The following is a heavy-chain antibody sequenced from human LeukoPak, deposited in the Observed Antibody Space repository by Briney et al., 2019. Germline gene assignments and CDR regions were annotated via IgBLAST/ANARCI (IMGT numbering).Heavy chain of an antibody. CDR1: GGSISSYY. V-gene: IGHV4-59*01. J-gene: IGHJ6*02. CDR3: AGYSYGIYYGMDV. D-gene: IGHD5-18*01. Sequence: PSETLSLTCTVSGGSISSYYWSWIRQPPGKGLEWIGYIYYSGSTNYNPSLKSRVTISVDTSKNQFSLKLSSVTAADTAVYYCAGYSYGIYYGMDVWGQGTTVTVSS. CDR2: IYYSGST.